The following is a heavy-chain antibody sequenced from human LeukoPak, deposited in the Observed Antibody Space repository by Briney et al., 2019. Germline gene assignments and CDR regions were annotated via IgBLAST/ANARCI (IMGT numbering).Heavy chain of an antibody. CDR1: GGSISSYY. V-gene: IGHV4-59*01. D-gene: IGHD3-22*01. CDR2: IYYSGST. Sequence: PSETLSLTCSVSGGSISSYYWIWIRQPPGKGPEWIGYIYYSGSTNYNPSLKSRITISVDTSKNQFSLKLSSVTAADTAVYYCAKSGRRYYDSSGYYDSDFDYWGQGTLVTVSS. CDR3: AKSGRRYYDSSGYYDSDFDY. J-gene: IGHJ4*02.